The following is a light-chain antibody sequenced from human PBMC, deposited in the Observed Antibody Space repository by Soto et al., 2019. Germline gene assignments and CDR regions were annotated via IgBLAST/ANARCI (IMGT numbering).Light chain of an antibody. CDR2: AAS. Sequence: DIQMTQSPSSLSASVGDRVTITCRASQSISTNLNWYHQKPGKAPDLLIYAASRLQSGVPSRFSASGSGTEFTLTISSLQPDDFATYYCQQYNSFRAFGQGTKLDI. CDR1: QSISTN. J-gene: IGKJ1*01. V-gene: IGKV1-17*01. CDR3: QQYNSFRA.